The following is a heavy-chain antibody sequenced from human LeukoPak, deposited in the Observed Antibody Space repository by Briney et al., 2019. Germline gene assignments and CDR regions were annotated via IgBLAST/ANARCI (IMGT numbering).Heavy chain of an antibody. CDR3: AKAAISSWYVSENDY. J-gene: IGHJ4*02. D-gene: IGHD6-13*01. CDR1: GFNFRAYW. V-gene: IGHV3-23*01. CDR2: ISGSGGST. Sequence: GGSLRLSCTTSGFNFRAYWMGGVRKAPGKGLEGVPAISGSGGSTYYADSVKGRFTISRDNSKNTLYLQMNSLRAEDTAVYYCAKAAISSWYVSENDYWGQGTLVTVSS.